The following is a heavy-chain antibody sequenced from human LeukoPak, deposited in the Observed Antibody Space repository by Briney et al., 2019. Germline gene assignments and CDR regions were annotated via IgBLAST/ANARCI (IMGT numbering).Heavy chain of an antibody. D-gene: IGHD3-16*01. CDR1: GFTFSNAS. CDR3: RGGVDS. Sequence: GGSLRLSCAASGFTFSNASIGWVRQAPGEGQEWVGRINSKADGGTTDYAAPVKGRFSISRDDSKNTLYLHMNSLKTEDTAVYYCRGGVDSWGQGTLVTVSS. V-gene: IGHV3-15*01. CDR2: INSKADGGTT. J-gene: IGHJ4*02.